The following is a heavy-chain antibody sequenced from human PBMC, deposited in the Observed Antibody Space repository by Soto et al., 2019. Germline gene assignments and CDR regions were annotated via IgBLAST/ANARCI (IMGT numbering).Heavy chain of an antibody. CDR1: GASIRTYF. V-gene: IGHV4-4*07. CDR2: IDPSGTT. CDR3: ASLGRNYYNGMDV. Sequence: QVQLQESGPGLVKPSETLSLTCTFSGASIRTYFWTWSRQSAGEGLEWLGRIDPSGTTTSNPSLKRRLTMSLDTSTNQFALTLTSVTAADTAVYFCASLGRNYYNGMDVWGQGTTVMVSS. J-gene: IGHJ6*02.